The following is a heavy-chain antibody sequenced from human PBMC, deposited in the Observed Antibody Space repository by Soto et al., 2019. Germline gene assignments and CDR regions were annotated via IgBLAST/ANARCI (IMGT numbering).Heavy chain of an antibody. CDR1: GGSISSGGYS. Sequence: QLQLQESGSGLVKPSQTLSLTCAVSGGSISSGGYSWSWLRQPPGKGLEWIGYIFHSGSTYYNPSLKSRVTXXXXXXXXXXSXXLXXXXXAXXXVXXCAREGGSGXPDWYFNVWGRGTLVTVSS. CDR2: IFHSGST. CDR3: AREGGSGXPDWYFNV. J-gene: IGHJ2*01. V-gene: IGHV4-30-2*01. D-gene: IGHD1-26*01.